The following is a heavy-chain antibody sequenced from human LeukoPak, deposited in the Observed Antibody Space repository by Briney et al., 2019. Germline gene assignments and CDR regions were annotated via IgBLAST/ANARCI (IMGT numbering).Heavy chain of an antibody. J-gene: IGHJ4*02. V-gene: IGHV1-18*01. Sequence: ASVKVSCTASGYCFTGYGITRLRQAPGQGLEWMGWTSAYNGNINYAENLQGRVTMTTDTSTSTAYMQLRNLRSDDTAFYYCARYDLDCSGGTCYPDNYWGQGTLVAVST. D-gene: IGHD2-15*01. CDR1: GYCFTGYG. CDR2: TSAYNGNI. CDR3: ARYDLDCSGGTCYPDNY.